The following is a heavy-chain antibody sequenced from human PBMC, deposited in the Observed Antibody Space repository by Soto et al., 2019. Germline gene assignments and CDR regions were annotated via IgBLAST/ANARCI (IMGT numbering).Heavy chain of an antibody. V-gene: IGHV4-30-2*01. CDR3: AREGGSGSPVWYFNV. CDR2: IFHSGST. CDR1: GGSISSGGYS. D-gene: IGHD1-26*01. J-gene: IGHJ2*01. Sequence: QLQLQESGSGLVKPSQTLSLTCAVSGGSISSGGYSWSWLRQPPGKGLEWIGYIFHSGSTYYNPSLKSRGTISVDGSKIHCSLELSSVTAADTAVYYCAREGGSGSPVWYFNVWGRGTLVTVSS.